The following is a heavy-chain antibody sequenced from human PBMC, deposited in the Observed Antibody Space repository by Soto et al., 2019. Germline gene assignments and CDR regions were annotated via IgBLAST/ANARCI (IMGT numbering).Heavy chain of an antibody. D-gene: IGHD3-3*01. CDR2: IYYSGST. Sequence: QLQLQESGPGLVKPSETLSLTCTVSGGSISSSSYYWGWIRQPPGKGLEWIGSIYYSGSTYYNPSLESRVTISVDTSKNQFSLKLSSVTAADTAVYYCARRRGGFLEWLSEGMDVWGQGTTVTVSS. J-gene: IGHJ6*02. CDR1: GGSISSSSYY. CDR3: ARRRGGFLEWLSEGMDV. V-gene: IGHV4-39*01.